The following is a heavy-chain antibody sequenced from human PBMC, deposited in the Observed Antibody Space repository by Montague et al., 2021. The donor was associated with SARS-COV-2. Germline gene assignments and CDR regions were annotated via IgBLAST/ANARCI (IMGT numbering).Heavy chain of an antibody. CDR1: GVSVTDYS. CDR2: VLYNKGT. V-gene: IGHV4-59*08. Sequence: SETLSLTCTVSGVSVTDYSWCWIRKPPGQGLELVGDVLYNKGTNFNPSLKRRVAISMDTSKTQFPLSLTSVTAADTALYYCVRHPHYAGLNGPPDFWDQGTLVTVSS. J-gene: IGHJ4*02. CDR3: VRHPHYAGLNGPPDF. D-gene: IGHD3-9*01.